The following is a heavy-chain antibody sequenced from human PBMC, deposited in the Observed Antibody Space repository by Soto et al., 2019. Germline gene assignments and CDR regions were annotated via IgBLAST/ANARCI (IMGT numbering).Heavy chain of an antibody. J-gene: IGHJ5*02. D-gene: IGHD3-22*01. Sequence: GASVKVSCKASGYTFTGYYMHWVRQAPGQGLEWMGWINPNSGGTNYAQKFQGRVTMTRDTSISTAYTELSRLRSDDTAVYYCAREDYYDSTPLDNWFDPWGQGTLVTVSS. CDR1: GYTFTGYY. V-gene: IGHV1-2*02. CDR3: AREDYYDSTPLDNWFDP. CDR2: INPNSGGT.